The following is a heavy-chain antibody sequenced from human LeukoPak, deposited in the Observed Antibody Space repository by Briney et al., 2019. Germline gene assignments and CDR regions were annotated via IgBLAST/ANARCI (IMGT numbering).Heavy chain of an antibody. CDR1: GGSLSTYY. CDR3: SRQSGGSYVFFDY. D-gene: IGHD3-22*01. Sequence: SETLSLTCTVSGGSLSTYYWSWIRQPPGKGLEWIGRISATRNSNYNPSLKSRVTISVDKSKNQFSLKLTSVTAADTAVYFCSRQSGGSYVFFDYWGRGTPVTVSS. J-gene: IGHJ4*02. CDR2: ISATRNS. V-gene: IGHV4-4*07.